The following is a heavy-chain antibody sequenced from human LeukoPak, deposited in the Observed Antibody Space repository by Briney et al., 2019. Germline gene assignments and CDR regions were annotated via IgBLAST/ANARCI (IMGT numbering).Heavy chain of an antibody. J-gene: IGHJ4*02. CDR1: GFTFSSYW. V-gene: IGHV3-7*01. CDR3: ARVVDYDSRDY. Sequence: GGSLRLSCAASGFTFSSYWMSGVRQAPGKGLEWVANIKQDGSEKYYVDSVKGRFTISRDNAKNSLYLQMNSLRAEDTAVYSCARVVDYDSRDYWGQGTLVTVSS. CDR2: IKQDGSEK. D-gene: IGHD3-22*01.